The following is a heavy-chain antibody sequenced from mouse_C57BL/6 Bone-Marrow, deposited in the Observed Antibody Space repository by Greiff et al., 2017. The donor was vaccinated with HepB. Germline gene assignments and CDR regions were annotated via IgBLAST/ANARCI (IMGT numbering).Heavy chain of an antibody. J-gene: IGHJ3*01. CDR2: IYPGSGST. V-gene: IGHV1-55*01. CDR1: GYTFTSYW. D-gene: IGHD4-1*01. CDR3: ARAGRGFAY. Sequence: QVHVKQPGAELVKPGASVKMSCKASGYTFTSYWITWVKQRPGQGLEWIGDIYPGSGSTNYNEKFKSKATLTVDTSSSTAYMQLSSLTSEDSAVYYCARAGRGFAYWGQGTLVTVSA.